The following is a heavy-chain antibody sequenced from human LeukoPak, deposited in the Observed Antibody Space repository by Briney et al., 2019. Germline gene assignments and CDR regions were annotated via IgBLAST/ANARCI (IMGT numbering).Heavy chain of an antibody. CDR3: ARDDCGDTCYPGGY. CDR2: INAGNGDT. CDR1: GYTFTKYV. D-gene: IGHD2-21*01. V-gene: IGHV1-3*01. Sequence: GASVKVSCKASGYTFTKYVVHWVRQAPGQRPEWMGWINAGNGDTKYSQNSQDRVTITRGTSANTAYMELSSLTSEDTALYYCARDDCGDTCYPGGYWGQGALVTVSS. J-gene: IGHJ4*02.